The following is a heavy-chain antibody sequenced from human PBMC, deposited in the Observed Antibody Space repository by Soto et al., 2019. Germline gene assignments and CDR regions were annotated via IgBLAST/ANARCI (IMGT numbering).Heavy chain of an antibody. CDR2: IIPIFGTA. D-gene: IGHD3-22*01. Sequence: QVQLVQSGAEVKKPGSSVKVSCKASGGTFSSHGISWVRQAPGQGLEWMGGIIPIFGTANYAQKFQGRVTITADESTSTADMELSSLRSEDTAVYYCGRPGDSRGYYRGFDYWGQGTLVTVSS. CDR1: GGTFSSHG. CDR3: GRPGDSRGYYRGFDY. V-gene: IGHV1-69*12. J-gene: IGHJ4*02.